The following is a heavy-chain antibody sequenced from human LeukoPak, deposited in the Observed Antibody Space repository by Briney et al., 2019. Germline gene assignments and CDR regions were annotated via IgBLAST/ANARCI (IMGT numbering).Heavy chain of an antibody. J-gene: IGHJ4*02. Sequence: GGSLRLSCAASGFTFNNYAMSWVRQAPGKGLEWVSAISGSGGSTYYADSVKGRFTISRDNSKNTLYLQMNSLRAEDTAVYYCAKRRGDSGYSFYFDYWGQGTLVTVSS. CDR3: AKRRGDSGYSFYFDY. CDR2: ISGSGGST. CDR1: GFTFNNYA. D-gene: IGHD3-22*01. V-gene: IGHV3-23*01.